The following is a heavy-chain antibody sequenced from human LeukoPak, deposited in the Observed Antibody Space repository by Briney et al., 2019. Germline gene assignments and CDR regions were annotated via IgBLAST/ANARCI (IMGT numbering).Heavy chain of an antibody. CDR2: INHSGST. Sequence: SETLSLTCAVYGGSFSGYYWSWIRQPPGKGLEWIGEINHSGSTNYNPSLKSRVTISVDTSKNQFSLKLSSVTAADTAVYYCARGDYGDYEFDYWGQGTLVTVSS. CDR1: GGSFSGYY. CDR3: ARGDYGDYEFDY. D-gene: IGHD4-17*01. V-gene: IGHV4-34*01. J-gene: IGHJ4*02.